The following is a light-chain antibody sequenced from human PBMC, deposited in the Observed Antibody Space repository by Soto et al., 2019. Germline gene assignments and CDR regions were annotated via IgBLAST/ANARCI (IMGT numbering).Light chain of an antibody. CDR1: QDIVSA. CDR2: DAS. J-gene: IGKJ4*01. V-gene: IGKV1-13*02. Sequence: IQLTQSPSSLSASVGDRVTITCRAGQDIVSALAWYQQRPGKAPKLLLYDASNLEAGVPSRFRGSGSGTDFTLTITSLRPEDIATYYCQQFNAFPLTFGGWTKVQIK. CDR3: QQFNAFPLT.